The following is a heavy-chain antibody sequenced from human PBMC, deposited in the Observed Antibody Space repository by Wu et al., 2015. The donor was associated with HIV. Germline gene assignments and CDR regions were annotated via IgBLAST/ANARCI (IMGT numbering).Heavy chain of an antibody. Sequence: QVQLVQSGAEIKKPGSSVKVSCKASRDTFKRFAITWVRQAPGQGLECMGKITPVLGSTVYTQKFRDRVTITADESTSTSYMELSSLTSEDTAIYYCARELEDPAIMVRTGFDPWGQGTLVTVSS. CDR3: ARELEDPAIMVRTGFDP. V-gene: IGHV1-69*11. D-gene: IGHD3-10*01. J-gene: IGHJ5*02. CDR2: ITPVLGST. CDR1: RDTFKRFA.